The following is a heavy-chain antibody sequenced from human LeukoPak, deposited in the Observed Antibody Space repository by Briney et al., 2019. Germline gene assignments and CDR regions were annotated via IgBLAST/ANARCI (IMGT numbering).Heavy chain of an antibody. J-gene: IGHJ4*02. CDR3: ARDLFYYGSGDIDY. D-gene: IGHD3-10*01. CDR2: INPNSGGT. CDR1: GYTFTGYY. Sequence: ASVKVSCKASGYTFTGYYMHWVRQAPGQGLEWMGWINPNSGGTNYAQKFQGRVTMTRDTSISTAYMELRSLRSDDTAVYYCARDLFYYGSGDIDYWGQGTLVTVSS. V-gene: IGHV1-2*02.